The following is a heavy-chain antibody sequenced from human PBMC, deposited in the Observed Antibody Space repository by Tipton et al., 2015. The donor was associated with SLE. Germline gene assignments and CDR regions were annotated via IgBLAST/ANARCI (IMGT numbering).Heavy chain of an antibody. CDR1: GFTFSSYA. CDR3: ARRWLEEGYGMDV. V-gene: IGHV3-23*01. D-gene: IGHD3-22*01. Sequence: SLRLSCAASGFTFSSYAMSWVRQAPGKGLEWVSAISGSGGSTYYADSVKGRFTISRDNAKNSLYLQMNSLRAEDTAVYYCARRWLEEGYGMDVWGQGTTVTVSS. J-gene: IGHJ6*02. CDR2: ISGSGGST.